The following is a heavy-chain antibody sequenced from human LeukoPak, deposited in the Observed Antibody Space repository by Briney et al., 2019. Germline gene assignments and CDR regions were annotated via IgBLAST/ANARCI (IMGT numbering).Heavy chain of an antibody. CDR1: GFSFSNYY. CDR2: ITGSTRTT. J-gene: IGHJ4*02. V-gene: IGHV3-23*01. CDR3: AKDQLNRFCSSGSCSITHDF. Sequence: GGSLRLSCAASGFSFSNYYMTWIRQTPGQGLEWVSAITGSTRTTYYADSVKGRFTISRDNSRNTVYLQMTSLGAEDTAIYYCAKDQLNRFCSSGSCSITHDFWGQGTLVTVSS. D-gene: IGHD2-15*01.